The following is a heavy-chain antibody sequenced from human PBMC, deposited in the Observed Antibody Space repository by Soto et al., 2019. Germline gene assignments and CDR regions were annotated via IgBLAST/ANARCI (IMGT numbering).Heavy chain of an antibody. CDR3: ASAPVVVTAIGAFDI. CDR1: GGTFSSYA. V-gene: IGHV1-69*13. Sequence: SLKVSCKASGGTFSSYAISWVRQAPGQGLEWMGGIIPIFGTANYAQKFQGRVTITADESTSTAYMELSSLRSEDTAVYHCASAPVVVTAIGAFDIWGQGTMVTVSS. J-gene: IGHJ3*02. D-gene: IGHD2-21*02. CDR2: IIPIFGTA.